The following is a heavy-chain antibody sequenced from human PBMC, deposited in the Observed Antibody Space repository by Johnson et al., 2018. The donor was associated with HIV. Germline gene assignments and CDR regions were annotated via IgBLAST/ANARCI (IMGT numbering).Heavy chain of an antibody. CDR1: GFSFDDYA. V-gene: IGHV3-9*01. CDR2: IRWNSGSI. Sequence: EVQLVESGGGLVQPGRSLRLSCAASGFSFDDYAMHWVRQVPGKGLEWVSGIRWNSGSIGYVDSVKGRFTVSRDNAKNSLYLQMNSLRAEDTAVYYCARDRGYWDAFDIWGQGTMVTVSS. D-gene: IGHD3-22*01. CDR3: ARDRGYWDAFDI. J-gene: IGHJ3*02.